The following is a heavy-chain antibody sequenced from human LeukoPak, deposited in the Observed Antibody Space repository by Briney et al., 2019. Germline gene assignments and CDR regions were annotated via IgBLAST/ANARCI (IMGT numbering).Heavy chain of an antibody. CDR1: GYTPTELS. V-gene: IGHV1-24*01. Sequence: ASVKVSCKVSGYTPTELSMHWVRQAPGKGLEWMGGFDPEDGETIYAQKFQGRVTMTEDTSTDTAYMELSSLRSEDTAVYYCATPLLSYSSGWYYFDYWGQGTLVTVSS. CDR2: FDPEDGET. J-gene: IGHJ4*02. CDR3: ATPLLSYSSGWYYFDY. D-gene: IGHD6-19*01.